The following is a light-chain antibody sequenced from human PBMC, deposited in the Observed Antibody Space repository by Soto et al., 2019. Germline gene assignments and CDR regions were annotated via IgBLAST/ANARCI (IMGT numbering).Light chain of an antibody. V-gene: IGLV2-8*01. CDR3: SSFARSPVV. CDR2: EVS. Sequence: QSVLTQPPSASGSPGQSVTITCSGTSSDVGEENYVSWYQQHPGKVPKLILYEVSKRPSGVPDRFSGSRYGNTAYLTVSGLQAEDEADYSCSSFARSPVVFGGGTKLPVL. CDR1: SSDVGEENY. J-gene: IGLJ2*01.